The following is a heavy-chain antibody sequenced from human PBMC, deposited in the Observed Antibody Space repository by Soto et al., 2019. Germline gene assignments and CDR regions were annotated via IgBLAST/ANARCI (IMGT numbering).Heavy chain of an antibody. D-gene: IGHD2-21*02. CDR3: ARDRVIYRGGDCYPPDGDAFDI. J-gene: IGHJ3*02. CDR1: GGTFSSYA. Sequence: QVQLVQSGAEVKKPGSSVKVSCKASGGTFSSYAISWVRQAPGQGLEWMGGIIPIFGTANYAQKFQGRVTITADKSTSTAYMELCSLRSEDTAVYYCARDRVIYRGGDCYPPDGDAFDIWGQGTMVTVSS. CDR2: IIPIFGTA. V-gene: IGHV1-69*06.